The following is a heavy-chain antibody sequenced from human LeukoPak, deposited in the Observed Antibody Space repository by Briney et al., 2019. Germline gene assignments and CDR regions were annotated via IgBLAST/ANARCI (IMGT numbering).Heavy chain of an antibody. CDR1: GLTYSSSW. Sequence: GGSQRFYCVASGLTYSSSWMTWARQAQGKGLEWVATTKDDGSDKYYVDSVKGRFSISRDNAKSSLYLQMNSLRLEDTAMYYCADLGYSDWGQGTLVTVSS. D-gene: IGHD5-18*01. CDR3: ADLGYSD. CDR2: TKDDGSDK. J-gene: IGHJ4*02. V-gene: IGHV3-7*01.